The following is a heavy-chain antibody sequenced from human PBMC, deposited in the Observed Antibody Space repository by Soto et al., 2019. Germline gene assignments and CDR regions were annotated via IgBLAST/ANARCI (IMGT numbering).Heavy chain of an antibody. CDR3: ARDLGRAAAPYYYYGMDV. CDR1: GFTFSSYA. Sequence: QVQLVESGGGVVQPGRSLRLSCAASGFTFSSYAMHWVRQAPGKGLEWVAVISYDGSNKYYADSVKGRFTISRDNSKNTLYLQMNSLRAEDTAVYYCARDLGRAAAPYYYYGMDVWGQGTTVTVSS. CDR2: ISYDGSNK. V-gene: IGHV3-30-3*01. D-gene: IGHD2-2*01. J-gene: IGHJ6*02.